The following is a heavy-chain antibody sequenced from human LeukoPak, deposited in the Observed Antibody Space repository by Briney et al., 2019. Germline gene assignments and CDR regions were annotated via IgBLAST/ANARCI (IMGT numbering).Heavy chain of an antibody. V-gene: IGHV3-49*04. CDR1: GFTFNDYS. CDR2: IRSRAYGGTT. CDR3: ARDQRVSSGYYQNYFDS. D-gene: IGHD3-22*01. J-gene: IGHJ4*02. Sequence: SGGSLRLSCSTSGFTFNDYSFNWVRQAPGKGLEWIAFIRSRAYGGTTEYAASVEGRFTISRDDSMSIAYLQMNRLRTEDTAVYYCARDQRVSSGYYQNYFDSWGQGTLVTVSS.